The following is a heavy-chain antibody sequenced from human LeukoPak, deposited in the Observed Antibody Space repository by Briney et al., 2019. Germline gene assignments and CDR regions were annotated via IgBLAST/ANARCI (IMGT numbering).Heavy chain of an antibody. V-gene: IGHV3-48*02. CDR3: ARVWGSYYGYFDY. Sequence: GSLRLSFAASGFPFSSYSMNWVRQAPGKGLEWVSYISSSSSTIYYPDSVKGRFTISRDNAKNSLYLQMNSLRDEDTAVYYCARVWGSYYGYFDYWGQGTLVTVSS. D-gene: IGHD1-26*01. CDR1: GFPFSSYS. CDR2: ISSSSSTI. J-gene: IGHJ4*02.